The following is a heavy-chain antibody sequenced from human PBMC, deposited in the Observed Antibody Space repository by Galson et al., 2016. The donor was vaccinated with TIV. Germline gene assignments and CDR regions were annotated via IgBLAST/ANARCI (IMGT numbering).Heavy chain of an antibody. CDR1: GLSVSINY. J-gene: IGHJ6*02. CDR2: ISDGGNT. Sequence: SLRLSCAASGLSVSINYMTWIRQAPGKGLEWVSLISDGGNTYYAASVKGRFTISRDNSENTLDLQMNSLRVEDTAVYYCARDRVVDATYYYYYYGMDVWGQGTAVTVSS. CDR3: ARDRVVDATYYYYYYGMDV. D-gene: IGHD2-15*01. V-gene: IGHV3-66*02.